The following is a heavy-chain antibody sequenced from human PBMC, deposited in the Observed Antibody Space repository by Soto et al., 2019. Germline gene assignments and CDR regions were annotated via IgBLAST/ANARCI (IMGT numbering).Heavy chain of an antibody. Sequence: QVQLQESGPGLVEPSETLSLTCTVSGGSISSYYWSWIRQPAGKGLEWIGRIYTSGSTNYNPSLKSRVTMSVDTSKNQFSLKLSSVTAADTAVYYCARARRYCSGGSCYLNFDYWGQGTLVTVSS. D-gene: IGHD2-15*01. J-gene: IGHJ4*02. CDR2: IYTSGST. CDR1: GGSISSYY. V-gene: IGHV4-4*07. CDR3: ARARRYCSGGSCYLNFDY.